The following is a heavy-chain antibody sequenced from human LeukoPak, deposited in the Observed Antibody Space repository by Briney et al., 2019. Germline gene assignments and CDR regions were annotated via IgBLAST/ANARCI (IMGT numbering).Heavy chain of an antibody. Sequence: SQTLSLTCTVSGGSISSGDYYWSWLRQHPGKGLEWIGYIYYSRSTYYNPSLKSRVTISVDTSKCQFSMKLSSVTAADTAVYYCARTYSSSWYNWFDPWGQGTLVTVSS. J-gene: IGHJ5*02. CDR2: IYYSRST. V-gene: IGHV4-31*03. D-gene: IGHD6-13*01. CDR1: GGSISSGDYY. CDR3: ARTYSSSWYNWFDP.